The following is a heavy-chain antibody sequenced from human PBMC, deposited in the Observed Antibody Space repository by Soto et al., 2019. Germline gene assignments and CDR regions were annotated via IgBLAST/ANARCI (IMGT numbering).Heavy chain of an antibody. V-gene: IGHV5-51*01. CDR1: GYSVTKYW. CDR3: ASQARYSNYGYYYGMDV. CDR2: IYPGDSDP. Sequence: GEALKISCEGCGYSVTKYWCASVRQMPGKGLEWMGLIYPGDSDPRYSPSFQGQVTISADKSNSTAYLQWSSLKASDTAIYYCASQARYSNYGYYYGMDVWGQGTTVTVSS. J-gene: IGHJ6*02. D-gene: IGHD4-4*01.